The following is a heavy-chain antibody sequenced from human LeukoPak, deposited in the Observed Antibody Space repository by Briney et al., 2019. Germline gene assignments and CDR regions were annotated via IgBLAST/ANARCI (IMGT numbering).Heavy chain of an antibody. V-gene: IGHV3-66*02. CDR1: GFFVSNNY. Sequence: PGGSLRLSCAASGFFVSNNYMSWVRQAPGKGLEWVSVIYSGGDTYYADSVKGRFTISRDNSKNTLYLQMNSLRAEDMAVYYCARDIGSSGSFGYFDYWGQGTLVTVSS. CDR2: IYSGGDT. CDR3: ARDIGSSGSFGYFDY. J-gene: IGHJ4*02. D-gene: IGHD1-26*01.